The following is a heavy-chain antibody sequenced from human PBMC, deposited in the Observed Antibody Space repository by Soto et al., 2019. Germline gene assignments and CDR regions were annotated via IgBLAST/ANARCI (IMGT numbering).Heavy chain of an antibody. CDR1: GDSISSSTYF. CDR2: IYYSGST. J-gene: IGHJ4*02. CDR3: ARRLGEGYFDY. Sequence: QLQLQESGPGLVKPSETLSLTCTVSGDSISSSTYFWGWVRQPPGKGLEWIGSIYYSGSTYYNPSLKSRVTISVDTSKTHFSLKLSSVTAADTAVYYCARRLGEGYFDYWGQGTLVTVSS. V-gene: IGHV4-39*02.